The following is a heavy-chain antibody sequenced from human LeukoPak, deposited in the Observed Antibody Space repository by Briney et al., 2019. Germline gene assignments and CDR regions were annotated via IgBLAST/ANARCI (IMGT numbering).Heavy chain of an antibody. CDR2: IYYSGST. V-gene: IGHV4-39*07. CDR1: GGSISSSSYY. J-gene: IGHJ5*02. D-gene: IGHD3/OR15-3a*01. Sequence: KPSETLSLTCTVSGGSISSSSYYWGWIRQPPGKGLEWIGSIYYSGSTYYNPSLKSRVTVSVDTSKNQFSLKLSSVTAADTAVYYCARDYRPEGLSPFDPWGQGTLVTVSS. CDR3: ARDYRPEGLSPFDP.